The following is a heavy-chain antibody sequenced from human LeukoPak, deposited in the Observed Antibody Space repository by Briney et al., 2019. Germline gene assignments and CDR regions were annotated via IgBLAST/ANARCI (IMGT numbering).Heavy chain of an antibody. D-gene: IGHD2-15*01. CDR2: ISYDGSNK. CDR1: GFTFSSYA. Sequence: GRSLRLSCAASGFTFSSYAMHWVRQAPGKGLEWVAVISYDGSNKYYADSVKGRFTISRDNSKNTLYLQMNSLRAEDTAVYYCARDMVSGGSFPHPFDYGGQGTLVTVSS. CDR3: ARDMVSGGSFPHPFDY. J-gene: IGHJ4*02. V-gene: IGHV3-30-3*01.